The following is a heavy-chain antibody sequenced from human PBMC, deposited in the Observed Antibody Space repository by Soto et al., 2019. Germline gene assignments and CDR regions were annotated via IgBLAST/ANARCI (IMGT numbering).Heavy chain of an antibody. V-gene: IGHV1-2*04. CDR1: GYTFTGYY. J-gene: IGHJ6*02. Sequence: ASVKVSCKASGYTFTGYYMHWVRQAPGQGLEWMGWINPNSGGTNYAQKFQGWVTMTRDTSISTAYMEVSRLRSDDTAVYYCARGCSSTSCYSLYGMDVWGQGTTVTVS. CDR2: INPNSGGT. D-gene: IGHD2-2*01. CDR3: ARGCSSTSCYSLYGMDV.